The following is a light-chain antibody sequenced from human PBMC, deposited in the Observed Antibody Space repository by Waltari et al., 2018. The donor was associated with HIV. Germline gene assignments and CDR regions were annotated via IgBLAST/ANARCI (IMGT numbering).Light chain of an antibody. Sequence: QSALTQPASVSGSPGQSITISCTGTSNDIGGYNYVSWYQQHPGQAPKLMIFEVTKRPSGVSTRFSGSKSGNTASLTISGLQDEDEADYYCTSYISSGGWVFGGGTKLTVL. CDR1: SNDIGGYNY. CDR2: EVT. J-gene: IGLJ3*02. V-gene: IGLV2-14*01. CDR3: TSYISSGGWV.